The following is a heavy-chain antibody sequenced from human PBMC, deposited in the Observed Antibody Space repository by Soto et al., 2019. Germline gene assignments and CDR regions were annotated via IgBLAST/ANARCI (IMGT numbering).Heavy chain of an antibody. CDR2: ISYDGSNK. CDR3: ARDGDWNYPRLDY. J-gene: IGHJ4*02. Sequence: SLRLSCAASGFTFSSYAMHWVRQAPGKGLEWVAVISYDGSNKYYADSVKGRFTISRDNSKNTLYLQMNSLRAEDTAVYYCARDGDWNYPRLDYWGQGTLVTVSS. CDR1: GFTFSSYA. D-gene: IGHD1-7*01. V-gene: IGHV3-30-3*01.